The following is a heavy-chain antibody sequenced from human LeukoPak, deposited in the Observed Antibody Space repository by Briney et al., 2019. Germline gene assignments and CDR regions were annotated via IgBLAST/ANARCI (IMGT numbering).Heavy chain of an antibody. V-gene: IGHV4-61*02. CDR3: ARALYSSVYDAFDI. CDR1: GGSFSSSSYY. D-gene: IGHD6-25*01. J-gene: IGHJ3*02. Sequence: PSQTLSLTCTVSGGSFSSSSYYWSWIRQPAGKGLEWIGRIYTSGSTNYNPSLKSRLTMSVDTSKNQFSLKMSSVTAADTAVYYCARALYSSVYDAFDIWGQGTMVTVSS. CDR2: IYTSGST.